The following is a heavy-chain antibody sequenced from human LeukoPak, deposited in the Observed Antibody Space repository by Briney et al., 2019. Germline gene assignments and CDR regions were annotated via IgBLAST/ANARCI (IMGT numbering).Heavy chain of an antibody. CDR3: ARDRGRRGYSGYDRNRGFDY. Sequence: SETLSLTCAVYGGSFSGYYWSWIRQPPGKGLEWIGEINHSGSTNHNPSLKSRVTISVDTSKNQFSLKLSSVTAADTAVYYCARDRGRRGYSGYDRNRGFDYWGQGTLVTVSS. V-gene: IGHV4-34*01. J-gene: IGHJ4*02. D-gene: IGHD5-12*01. CDR1: GGSFSGYY. CDR2: INHSGST.